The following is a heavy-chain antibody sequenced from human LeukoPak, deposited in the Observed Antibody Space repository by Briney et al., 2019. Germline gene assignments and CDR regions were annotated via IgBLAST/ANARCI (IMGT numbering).Heavy chain of an antibody. J-gene: IGHJ3*02. D-gene: IGHD6-19*01. CDR3: ARGKDRQWLVPDDAFDI. CDR1: GFTFSNYD. CDR2: IGTAGDT. V-gene: IGHV3-13*01. Sequence: GGSLRLSCAASGFTFSNYDMHWVRQPTGKGLEWVSAIGTAGDTYYPGSVKGRFTISRENAKDSLYLQMNSLRAGDTAVYYCARGKDRQWLVPDDAFDIWGQGTMVTVSS.